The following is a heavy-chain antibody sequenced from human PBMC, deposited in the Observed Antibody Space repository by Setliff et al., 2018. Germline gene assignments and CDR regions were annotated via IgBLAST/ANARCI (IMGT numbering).Heavy chain of an antibody. CDR3: ARGDYSNPCDY. J-gene: IGHJ4*02. Sequence: ASVKVSCKASGYSFSSYGISWVRQAPGQGLEWMGWISVYNGNTNYAQKLQGRVTMTTDTSTNTAYMELRSLRSDDTAVYYCARGDYSNPCDYWGQGTLVTVS. CDR1: GYSFSSYG. D-gene: IGHD4-4*01. V-gene: IGHV1-18*01. CDR2: ISVYNGNT.